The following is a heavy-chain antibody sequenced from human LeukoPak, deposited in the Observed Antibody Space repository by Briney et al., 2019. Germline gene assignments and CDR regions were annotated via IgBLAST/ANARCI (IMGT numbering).Heavy chain of an antibody. CDR3: ARETLDIGGDYGWYFDL. Sequence: GGSLRLSCAASGFTLSNYWMHWVRQAPGKGLVWVSAIGTVGDTYYPGSVKGRFTISRENAKNSLYLQMNSLRDGDTAVYYCARETLDIGGDYGWYFDLWGRGTLVTVSS. CDR2: IGTVGDT. D-gene: IGHD1-26*01. J-gene: IGHJ2*01. V-gene: IGHV3-13*01. CDR1: GFTLSNYW.